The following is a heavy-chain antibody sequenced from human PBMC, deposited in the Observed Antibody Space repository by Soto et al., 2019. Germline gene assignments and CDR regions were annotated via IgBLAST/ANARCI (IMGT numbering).Heavy chain of an antibody. CDR1: GGSISSYY. D-gene: IGHD3-22*01. CDR3: ARTHYYDSSGYYFDY. CDR2: IYYSGST. J-gene: IGHJ4*02. Sequence: SETLSLTCTVSGGSISSYYWSWIRQPPGKGLEWIGYIYYSGSTNYNPSLKSRVTISVDTSKNQFSLKLSSVTAADTAVYYCARTHYYDSSGYYFDYWGQGTLVTVSS. V-gene: IGHV4-59*01.